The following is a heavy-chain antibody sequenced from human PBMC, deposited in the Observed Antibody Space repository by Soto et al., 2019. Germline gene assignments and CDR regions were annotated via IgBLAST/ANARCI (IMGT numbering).Heavy chain of an antibody. V-gene: IGHV3-23*01. CDR2: ISGSGGST. Sequence: QSGGSLRLSCAASGFTFSSYAMSWVRQAPGKGLEWVSAISGSGGSTYYADSVKGRFTISRDNSKNTLYLQMNSLRAEDTAVYYCAEDEKVYYYYGMDVWGQGTTVTVSS. J-gene: IGHJ6*02. CDR1: GFTFSSYA. CDR3: AEDEKVYYYYGMDV.